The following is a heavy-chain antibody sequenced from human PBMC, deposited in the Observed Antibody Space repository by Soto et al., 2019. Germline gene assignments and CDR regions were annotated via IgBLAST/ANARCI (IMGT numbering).Heavy chain of an antibody. CDR3: ARAKKAPGDYAFDY. Sequence: EVHLVESGGGLVQPGGSLRLSCAASGFTVNTNYMSWVRQAPGKGLEWVSVIYSGGSTYYADSVKGRFTISRDNSKNTLYLQMNSLRAEDSAVYYCARAKKAPGDYAFDYWGQGTLVTVSS. CDR2: IYSGGST. J-gene: IGHJ4*02. V-gene: IGHV3-66*01. D-gene: IGHD4-17*01. CDR1: GFTVNTNY.